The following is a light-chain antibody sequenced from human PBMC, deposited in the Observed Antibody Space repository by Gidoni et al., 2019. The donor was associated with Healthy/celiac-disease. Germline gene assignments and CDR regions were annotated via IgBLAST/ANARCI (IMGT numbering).Light chain of an antibody. CDR3: QQYNSYSLFT. Sequence: DIQMTQSPSTLSASVGDSVTITCRASQSISSWLAWYQRKPGKAPKLLIYDASSLESGVPSRFSGSGSGTEFTLTISSLQPDDFATYYCQQYNSYSLFTFGPGTKVDIK. CDR2: DAS. J-gene: IGKJ3*01. V-gene: IGKV1-5*01. CDR1: QSISSW.